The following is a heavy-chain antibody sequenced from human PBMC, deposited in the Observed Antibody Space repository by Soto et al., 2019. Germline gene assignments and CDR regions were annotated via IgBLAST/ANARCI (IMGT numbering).Heavy chain of an antibody. D-gene: IGHD3-3*01. CDR2: ISSSSSYT. Sequence: QVQLVESGGGLVKPGGSLRLSCAASGFTFSDYYMSWIRQAPGKGLEWASYISSSSSYTNYADSVKGRFTISRDNAKNSLYLQLNSLRAEDTAVYYCARDQMALRFVEWSNYGMDVWGQGTTVTVSS. J-gene: IGHJ6*02. V-gene: IGHV3-11*06. CDR3: ARDQMALRFVEWSNYGMDV. CDR1: GFTFSDYY.